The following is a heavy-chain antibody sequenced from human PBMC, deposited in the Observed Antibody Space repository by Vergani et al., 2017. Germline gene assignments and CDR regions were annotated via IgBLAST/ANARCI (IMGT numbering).Heavy chain of an antibody. CDR3: GRKQSPASLMDKPIDI. D-gene: IGHD1/OR15-1a*01. CDR2: ISDGGETK. J-gene: IGHJ5*02. V-gene: IGHV3-11*01. Sequence: QVQLVASGGGLVRPGGSLRLSCAASGFIFSDYYMTWIRQTPGKGLEWLAHISDGGETKMYAKSLKGRFTVSRDNTKNLLILQMKTLKVDDTATYYCGRKQSPASLMDKPIDIWGQGTLVTVSS. CDR1: GFIFSDYY.